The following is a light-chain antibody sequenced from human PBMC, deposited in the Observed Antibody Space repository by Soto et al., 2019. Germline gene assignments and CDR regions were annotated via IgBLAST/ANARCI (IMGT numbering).Light chain of an antibody. Sequence: EIVLTQSPGTLSLSPGERATLSCRASQSVSSNFLAWYQQIPGQAPRLLIYAASSRATGIPDRLSGSGSGTDFTLTISRLEPEDFAVYYCQQYVNSPRTFGQGTKVDIK. CDR2: AAS. J-gene: IGKJ1*01. V-gene: IGKV3-20*01. CDR3: QQYVNSPRT. CDR1: QSVSSNF.